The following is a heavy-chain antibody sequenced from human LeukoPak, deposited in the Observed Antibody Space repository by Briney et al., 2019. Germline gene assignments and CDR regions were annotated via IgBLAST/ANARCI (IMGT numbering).Heavy chain of an antibody. V-gene: IGHV3-74*01. J-gene: IGHJ4*02. D-gene: IGHD6-19*01. CDR1: GFTFSSYW. CDR3: ARPWGSGWYFFDY. Sequence: GGSLRLSCTASGFTFSSYWMHWVRQAPGKGLVWVSRINSVVNSTSYADSVKGRFTISRDNAKNTLYLQMNSLRVEDTAVYYCARPWGSGWYFFDYWGQGTLVTVSS. CDR2: INSVVNST.